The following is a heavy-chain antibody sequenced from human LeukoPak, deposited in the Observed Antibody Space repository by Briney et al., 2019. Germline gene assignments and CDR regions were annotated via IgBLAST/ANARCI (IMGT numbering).Heavy chain of an antibody. D-gene: IGHD3-22*01. Sequence: PGGSLRLSCAASGFTFSSYPMSWVRQAPGKGLVWVSLISGSGSVKYYADSVKGRFTISRDNAKNSLYLQMNSLRDEETAVSDGARIVAGTSRDYSGGESLVTASS. CDR2: ISGSGSVK. CDR3: ARIVAGTSRDY. CDR1: GFTFSSYP. J-gene: IGHJ4*01. V-gene: IGHV3-48*02.